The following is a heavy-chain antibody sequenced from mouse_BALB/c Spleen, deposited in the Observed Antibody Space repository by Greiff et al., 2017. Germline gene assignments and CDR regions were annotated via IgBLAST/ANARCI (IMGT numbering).Heavy chain of an antibody. Sequence: GQRKESGPGRGGPSKSRSITGTVSGFSLTDYGGRGIRQPPGKGLEWLGGIWGGGSTYYNSALKSRLSNSKDNSKSQVFLKMNSLQTDDTAMYYCAKHGRWLLRNFDYWGQGTTLTVSS. CDR3: AKHGRWLLRNFDY. CDR1: GFSLTDYG. D-gene: IGHD2-3*01. J-gene: IGHJ2*01. CDR2: IWGGGST. V-gene: IGHV2-6-5*01.